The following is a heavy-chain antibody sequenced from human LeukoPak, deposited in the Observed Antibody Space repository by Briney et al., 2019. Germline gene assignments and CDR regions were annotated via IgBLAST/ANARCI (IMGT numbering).Heavy chain of an antibody. CDR3: AKAEGYDILTGLDY. J-gene: IGHJ4*02. CDR1: GFTSSGTT. CDR2: IYSDGTT. Sequence: PGGSLRLSCAASGFTSSGTTIGWVCQAPGKGLEWFSVIYSDGTTVYADSVKGRFTISRDNSKNTLYLQMNSLRTEDTAVYYCAKAEGYDILTGLDYWGQGTLVTVSS. V-gene: IGHV3-53*01. D-gene: IGHD3-9*01.